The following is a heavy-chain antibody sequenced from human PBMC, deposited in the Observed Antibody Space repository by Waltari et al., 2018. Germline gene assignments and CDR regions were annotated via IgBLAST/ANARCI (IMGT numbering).Heavy chain of an antibody. CDR1: GGSISSSSYY. Sequence: QLQLQESGPGLVKPSETLSFTCTVSGGSISSSSYYWGWIRPPPGKGLGGIGSIYYSGSTYYNPSRKRRVTIAVDTSKNQCSLKLSFVTAADTAVYYWATKRESSASGFDYWGQGTLVTVSS. CDR3: ATKRESSASGFDY. V-gene: IGHV4-39*01. CDR2: IYYSGST. J-gene: IGHJ4*02. D-gene: IGHD6-19*01.